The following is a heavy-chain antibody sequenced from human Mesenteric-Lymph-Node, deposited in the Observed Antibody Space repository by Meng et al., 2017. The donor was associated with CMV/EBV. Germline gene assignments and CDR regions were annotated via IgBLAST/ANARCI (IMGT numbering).Heavy chain of an antibody. CDR1: GFTFSSYW. Sequence: GGSLRLSCAASGFTFSSYWMSWVRQDPGKGLEWVANIKQDGSEKYYVDSVKGRFTISRDNAKNSLYLQMNSLRAEDTAVYYCARTYPKGLYGMDVWGQGTTVTVSS. J-gene: IGHJ6*02. V-gene: IGHV3-7*01. CDR2: IKQDGSEK. CDR3: ARTYPKGLYGMDV.